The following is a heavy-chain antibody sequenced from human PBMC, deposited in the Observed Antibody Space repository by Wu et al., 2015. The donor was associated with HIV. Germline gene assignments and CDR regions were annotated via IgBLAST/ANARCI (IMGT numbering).Heavy chain of an antibody. CDR2: TTPMFGST. Sequence: QVHLVQSGAEVKXPGSSVKVSCKASGGIFTKYDINWVRQAPGKGLEWMGGTTPMFGSTNYAQKFQGRVTITSDVYTSTVYLELSSLSSEDTAIYYCARELEDPTIMVRAGFDPWGQGTLVTVSS. CDR3: ARELEDPTIMVRAGFDP. V-gene: IGHV1-69*05. D-gene: IGHD3-10*01. CDR1: GGIFTKYD. J-gene: IGHJ5*02.